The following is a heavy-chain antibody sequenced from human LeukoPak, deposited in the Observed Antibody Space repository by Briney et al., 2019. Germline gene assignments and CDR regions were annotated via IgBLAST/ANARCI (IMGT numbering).Heavy chain of an antibody. J-gene: IGHJ5*02. Sequence: GGSLRLSCAASGFTFSGYSMNWVRQAPGKGLEWVSSISSSSNYIHYADSVKGRFTISRDNAKNSVYLLMNSLRAGDTAVYYCARRGTTYCTVDSCHPNWFDPWGQGTLVTVSS. CDR1: GFTFSGYS. D-gene: IGHD2-15*01. CDR2: ISSSSNYI. CDR3: ARRGTTYCTVDSCHPNWFDP. V-gene: IGHV3-21*04.